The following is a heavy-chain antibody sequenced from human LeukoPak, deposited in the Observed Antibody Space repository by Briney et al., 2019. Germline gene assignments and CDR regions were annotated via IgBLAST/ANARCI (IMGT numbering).Heavy chain of an antibody. CDR3: ARDHYYGSGSQYYFDY. V-gene: IGHV1-18*01. CDR1: GYTFTSYG. J-gene: IGHJ4*02. Sequence: GASVTVSCKASGYTFTSYGISWVRQAPGQGLEWMGWISAYNGNTNYAQKLQGRVTMTTDTSTSTAYMELRGLRSDDTAVYYCARDHYYGSGSQYYFDYWGQGTLVTVSS. D-gene: IGHD3-10*01. CDR2: ISAYNGNT.